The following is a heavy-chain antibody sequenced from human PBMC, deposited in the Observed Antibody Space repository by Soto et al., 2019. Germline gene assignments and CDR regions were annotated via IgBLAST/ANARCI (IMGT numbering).Heavy chain of an antibody. D-gene: IGHD3-22*01. CDR1: GYTFTSYA. CDR3: ASTTQTYYDSSGYYGLEIQDNYYYGMDV. CDR2: INAGNGNT. Sequence: ASVKVSCKASGYTFTSYAMHWVRQAPGQRLEWMGWINAGNGNTKYSQKFQGRVTITRDTSASTAYMELSSLRSEDTAVYYCASTTQTYYDSSGYYGLEIQDNYYYGMDVWGQGITFTVSS. V-gene: IGHV1-3*01. J-gene: IGHJ6*02.